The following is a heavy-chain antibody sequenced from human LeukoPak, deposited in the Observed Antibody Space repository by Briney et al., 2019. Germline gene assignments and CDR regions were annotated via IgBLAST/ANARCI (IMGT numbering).Heavy chain of an antibody. V-gene: IGHV3-23*01. CDR1: GFTFGNYA. CDR3: AKASVAIPQYCNS. Sequence: GGSLRLSCEASGFTFGNYAMNWVRQAPGKGLEWVSTISGTGSSTYYADSAKGRFTISRDNSKGTLFLQLNSLTAADTAMYFCAKASVAIPQYCNSWGQGTLVTVSS. CDR2: ISGTGSST. D-gene: IGHD2-2*02. J-gene: IGHJ5*02.